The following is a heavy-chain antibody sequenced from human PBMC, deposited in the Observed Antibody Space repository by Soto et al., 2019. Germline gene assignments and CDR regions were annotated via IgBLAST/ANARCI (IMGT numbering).Heavy chain of an antibody. V-gene: IGHV1-18*01. CDR3: ARPYDSSQSPRFDY. CDR1: GYSFTTYG. CDR2: ISPYNGKT. D-gene: IGHD3-22*01. J-gene: IGHJ4*02. Sequence: RASVKVSCKASGYSFTTYGIFWVRQAPGQGLEWMGWISPYNGKTNYAQNLQGRVSMTTDTSTTTAYMELRSLRSDDTAVYYCARPYDSSQSPRFDYWGQGTLVTVS.